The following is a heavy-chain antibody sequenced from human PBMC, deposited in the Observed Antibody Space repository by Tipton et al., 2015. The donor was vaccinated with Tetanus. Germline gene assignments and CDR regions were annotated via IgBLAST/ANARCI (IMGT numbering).Heavy chain of an antibody. Sequence: LSLTCTVSGGSMSTYYWSWIRQPPGKGLEWIGYVYYSGRTNSNYFLKSRITVSQDPSKNQFSLRLASVTAADTAVYYCARDSYYSSRWSFADYWGQGTPVTVSS. CDR3: ARDSYYSSRWSFADY. J-gene: IGHJ4*02. CDR2: VYYSGRT. CDR1: GGSMSTYY. D-gene: IGHD3-22*01. V-gene: IGHV4-59*12.